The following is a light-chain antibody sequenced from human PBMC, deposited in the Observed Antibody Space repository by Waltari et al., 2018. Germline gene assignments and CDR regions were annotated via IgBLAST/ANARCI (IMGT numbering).Light chain of an antibody. V-gene: IGLV3-25*03. Sequence: SYDLTQPPSVSVSPGQTARITCSGDALPKQDAHWYLQKAGQAPGLVIHKDSDRPSGIPERFSGSNSGTTVTLTISGVQAEDEADYYCQSADSSGTYIVFGGGTKLTVL. CDR2: KDS. CDR1: ALPKQD. CDR3: QSADSSGTYIV. J-gene: IGLJ2*01.